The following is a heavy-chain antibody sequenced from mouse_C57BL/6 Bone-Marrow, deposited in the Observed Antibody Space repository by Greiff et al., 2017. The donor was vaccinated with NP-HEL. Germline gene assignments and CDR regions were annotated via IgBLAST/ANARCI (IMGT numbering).Heavy chain of an antibody. Sequence: EVKLVESVAELVRPGASVKLSCTASGFNIKNTYMHWVKQRPEQGLEWIGRIDPANGNTKYAPKFQGKATITADTSSNTAYLQLSSLTSEDTAIYYCARYGNYGEGAMDYWGQGTSVTVSS. CDR3: ARYGNYGEGAMDY. J-gene: IGHJ4*01. CDR1: GFNIKNTY. D-gene: IGHD2-1*01. CDR2: IDPANGNT. V-gene: IGHV14-3*01.